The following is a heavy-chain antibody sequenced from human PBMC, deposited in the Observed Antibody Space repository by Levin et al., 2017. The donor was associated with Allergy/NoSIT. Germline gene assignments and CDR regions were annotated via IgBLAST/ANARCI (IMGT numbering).Heavy chain of an antibody. V-gene: IGHV1-2*02. D-gene: IGHD1-26*01. CDR2: INPNSGGT. J-gene: IGHJ6*02. CDR1: GYTFTGYY. Sequence: ASVKVSCKASGYTFTGYYMHWVRQAPGQGLEWMGWINPNSGGTNYAQKFQGRVTMTRDTSISTAYMELSRLRSDDTAVYYCARDSRDFYIGGNYYYGMDVWGQGTTVTVSS. CDR3: ARDSRDFYIGGNYYYGMDV.